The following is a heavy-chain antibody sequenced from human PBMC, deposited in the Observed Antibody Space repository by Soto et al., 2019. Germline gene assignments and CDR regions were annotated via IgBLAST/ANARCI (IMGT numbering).Heavy chain of an antibody. CDR3: ARGGLVGENYYYYYGMDV. CDR2: INPNSGGT. CDR1: GYTFTGYY. V-gene: IGHV1-2*04. Sequence: ASVKVSCKASGYTFTGYYMHWVRQAPGQGLEWMGWINPNSGGTNYAQKFQGWVTMTRDTSISTAYMELSRLRSDDTAVYYCARGGLVGENYYYYYGMDVWGQGTTVTV. J-gene: IGHJ6*02. D-gene: IGHD3-16*01.